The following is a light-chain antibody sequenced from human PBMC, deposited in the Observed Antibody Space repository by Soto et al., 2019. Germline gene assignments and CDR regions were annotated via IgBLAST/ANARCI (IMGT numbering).Light chain of an antibody. CDR3: QQYGSSPGT. Sequence: DIVMTQSPATLSMSPGERATLSCRASQSVSIYLAWYQQKPGQAPRLLIYGASSRATDIPDRFSGSGSGTDFTLTISRLEPEDFAVYYCQQYGSSPGTFGQGTKVDIK. CDR2: GAS. J-gene: IGKJ1*01. V-gene: IGKV3-20*01. CDR1: QSVSIY.